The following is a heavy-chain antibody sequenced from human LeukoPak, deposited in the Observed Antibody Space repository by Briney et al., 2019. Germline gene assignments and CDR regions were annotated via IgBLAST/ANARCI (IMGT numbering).Heavy chain of an antibody. V-gene: IGHV4-59*08. CDR2: IYYSGST. D-gene: IGHD5-12*01. CDR3: ARVEATETFNFDY. J-gene: IGHJ4*02. CDR1: GGSISSYY. Sequence: SETLSLTCTVSGGSISSYYWSWIRQPPGKGLEWIGYIYYSGSTNYNPSLKSRVTISVDTSKNQFSLKLSSVTAADTAVYYCARVEATETFNFDYWGQGTLVTVSS.